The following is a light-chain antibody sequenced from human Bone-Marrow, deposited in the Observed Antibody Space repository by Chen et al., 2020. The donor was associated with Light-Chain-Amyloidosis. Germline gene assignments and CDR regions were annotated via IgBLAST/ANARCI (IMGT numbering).Light chain of an antibody. V-gene: IGLV3-21*02. CDR1: NIGSTS. J-gene: IGLJ3*02. CDR3: QVLDRSSDRPV. CDR2: HDS. Sequence: SYVLTQPSSVSVAPGQTATIACGGNNIGSTSVHWYQQTPGQAPLLVVYHDSDRPSGIPERLCGSNSGNTATLTISRVEAGDEADYYCQVLDRSSDRPVFGGGTKLTVL.